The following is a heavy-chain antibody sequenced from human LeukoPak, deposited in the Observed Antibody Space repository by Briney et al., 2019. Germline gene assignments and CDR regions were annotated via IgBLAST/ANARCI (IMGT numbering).Heavy chain of an antibody. CDR3: AREPMQRGVVPADAFDI. CDR2: IIPIFGTA. V-gene: IGHV1-69*05. Sequence: GSSVKVSRKASGGTFSSYAISWVRQAPGQGLEWMGGIIPIFGTANYAQKFQGRVTITTDESTSTAYMELSSLRSEDTAVYYCAREPMQRGVVPADAFDIWGQGTMVTVSS. D-gene: IGHD2-2*01. CDR1: GGTFSSYA. J-gene: IGHJ3*02.